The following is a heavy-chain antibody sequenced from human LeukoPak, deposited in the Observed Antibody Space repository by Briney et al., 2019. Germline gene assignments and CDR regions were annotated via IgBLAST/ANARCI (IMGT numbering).Heavy chain of an antibody. D-gene: IGHD2-8*01. V-gene: IGHV1-18*01. J-gene: IGHJ4*02. CDR2: ISAYNGNT. CDR1: GYTFTSYG. Sequence: ASVKVSCKASGYTFTSYGISWVRQAPGQGLEWMGWISAYNGNTNYAQKLQGRVTMTTDTSTSTAYMELRSLRSDDTAAYYCARDRIVLMVYAINPLDYWGQGTLVTVSS. CDR3: ARDRIVLMVYAINPLDY.